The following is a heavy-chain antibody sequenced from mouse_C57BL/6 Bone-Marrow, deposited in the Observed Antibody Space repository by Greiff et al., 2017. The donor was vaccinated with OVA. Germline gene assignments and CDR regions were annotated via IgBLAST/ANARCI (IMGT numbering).Heavy chain of an antibody. CDR2: IWSGGST. CDR3: ALNRYYGRYAMDY. V-gene: IGHV2-2*01. J-gene: IGHJ4*01. CDR1: GFSLTSYG. D-gene: IGHD1-1*02. Sequence: QVQLKESGPGLVQPSQSLSITCTVSGFSLTSYGVHWVRQSPGKGLEWLGVIWSGGSTDYNAAFISRLSISKDNSKSQVFFKMNSLQADDTAIYYCALNRYYGRYAMDYWGQGTSVTVSS.